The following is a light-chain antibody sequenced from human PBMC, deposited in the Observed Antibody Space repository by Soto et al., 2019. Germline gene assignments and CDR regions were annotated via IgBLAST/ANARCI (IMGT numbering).Light chain of an antibody. Sequence: DIVMTQSPLSLPVTPGEPASISCRSSQSLLHSNGYNYLDWYLQKPGQSPQLLLNLGSSRASGVPDRFSGSESGTDFTLKISRVEAVDVGVYYYMPALQTPFTFGPGTKVYIK. CDR2: LGS. V-gene: IGKV2-28*01. CDR1: QSLLHSNGYNY. J-gene: IGKJ3*01. CDR3: MPALQTPFT.